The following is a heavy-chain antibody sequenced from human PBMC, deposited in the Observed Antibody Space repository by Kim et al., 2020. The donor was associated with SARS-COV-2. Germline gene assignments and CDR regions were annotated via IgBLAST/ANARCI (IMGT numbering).Heavy chain of an antibody. D-gene: IGHD4-4*01. J-gene: IGHJ4*02. Sequence: ASVKVSCKASGYTFTGCYMHWVRQAPGQGLEWMGWINPESGDTNYAQKFQGRVAITRDTSFSTVYMDLSRLRSDDTAMYYCAREDPESNSLFYWGQGTLVTVSS. V-gene: IGHV1-2*02. CDR1: GYTFTGCY. CDR2: INPESGDT. CDR3: AREDPESNSLFY.